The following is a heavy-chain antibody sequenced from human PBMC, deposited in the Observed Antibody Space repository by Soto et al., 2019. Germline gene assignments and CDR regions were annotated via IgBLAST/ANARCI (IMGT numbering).Heavy chain of an antibody. D-gene: IGHD2-2*01. Sequence: QVQLVQSGAEVKKPGSSVMVSCKASGGTFSRYSITWVRQAPGHGLEWIGRIIPIFGIPTYAQKFQGRVMITADESTSTAYMELSSLRSDDTAVYYCAREDRDREAGLVPAAIDGMDVWGQGTTVTVSS. CDR2: IIPIFGIP. CDR1: GGTFSRYS. CDR3: AREDRDREAGLVPAAIDGMDV. J-gene: IGHJ6*02. V-gene: IGHV1-69*08.